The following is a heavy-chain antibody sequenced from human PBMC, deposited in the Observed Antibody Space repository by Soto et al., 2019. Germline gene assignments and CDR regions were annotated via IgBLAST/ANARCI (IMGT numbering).Heavy chain of an antibody. J-gene: IGHJ3*02. CDR3: AKVVYDSSLAGAFDI. CDR1: GFTFSSYA. Sequence: PWGSLRLSCAASGFTFSSYAMSWVRQAPGKGIEWVSAFSGSGGNTYYADSVKGRFTISRHNSKNTLYLQMTSLRAEDTAVYYCAKVVYDSSLAGAFDIWGQGTMVTVSS. V-gene: IGHV3-23*01. D-gene: IGHD3-22*01. CDR2: FSGSGGNT.